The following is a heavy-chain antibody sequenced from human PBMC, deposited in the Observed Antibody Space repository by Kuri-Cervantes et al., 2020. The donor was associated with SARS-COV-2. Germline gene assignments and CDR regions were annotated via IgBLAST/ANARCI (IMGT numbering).Heavy chain of an antibody. D-gene: IGHD7-27*01. V-gene: IGHV3-73*01. CDR1: GFSFSDAV. Sequence: GSLRLSCVASGFSFSDAVIHWVRQASGKGLEWVGRISTKSRNYATVYGASVKGMFTISRDDSKNTAYLQMNSLKIEDTAAYYCARRGVGTLLRDWGQGSLVPVDS. CDR3: ARRGVGTLLRD. CDR2: ISTKSRNYAT. J-gene: IGHJ4*02.